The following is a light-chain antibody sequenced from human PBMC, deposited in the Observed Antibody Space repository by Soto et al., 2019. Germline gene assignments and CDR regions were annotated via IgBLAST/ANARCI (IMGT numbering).Light chain of an antibody. Sequence: DIQMTQSPSSLSASVGDRVTITCQASQDISNYLNWYQQKPGKAPKLLIYDASNLETRVPSRFSGSESGTDFTFTISILQPEDIATYYCQQYDNLPLTFGGGTKVEIK. CDR3: QQYDNLPLT. J-gene: IGKJ4*01. CDR1: QDISNY. V-gene: IGKV1-33*01. CDR2: DAS.